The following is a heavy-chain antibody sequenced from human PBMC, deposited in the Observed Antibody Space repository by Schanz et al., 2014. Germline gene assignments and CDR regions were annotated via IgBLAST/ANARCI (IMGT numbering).Heavy chain of an antibody. V-gene: IGHV3-23*01. J-gene: IGHJ3*02. CDR1: GFTFSDYW. Sequence: EVQLLESGGGLVEPGGSLRLSCTASGFTFSDYWMSWVRQVPGKGLVWVSRIKSDGSSTSYADSVKGRFTISRDNSKNTVYIQMNSLRAEDTAVYYCAKGRFGELSAFDIWGQGTMVTVSS. CDR2: IKSDGSST. D-gene: IGHD3-10*01. CDR3: AKGRFGELSAFDI.